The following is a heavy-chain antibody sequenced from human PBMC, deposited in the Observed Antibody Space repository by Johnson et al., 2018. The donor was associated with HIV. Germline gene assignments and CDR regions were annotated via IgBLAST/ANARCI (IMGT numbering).Heavy chain of an antibody. CDR3: ARGEGSGWHLAGAFDI. Sequence: VHLVESGGGVVQPGWSLRLSCAASGFTVSSNYMSWVRQAPGKGLEWVSVIYSGGSTYYADSVKGRFTISRDNSKNTLYLQMNSLRAEDTAVYYCARGEGSGWHLAGAFDIWGQGTMVTVSS. CDR1: GFTVSSNY. CDR2: IYSGGST. J-gene: IGHJ3*02. D-gene: IGHD6-19*01. V-gene: IGHV3-66*02.